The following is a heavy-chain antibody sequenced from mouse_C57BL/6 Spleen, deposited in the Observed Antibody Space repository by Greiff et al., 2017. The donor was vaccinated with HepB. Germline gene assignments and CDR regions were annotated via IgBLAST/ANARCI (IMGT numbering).Heavy chain of an antibody. Sequence: EVMLVESGGGLVKPGGSLKLSCAASGFTFSDYGMHWVRQAPEKGLEWVAYISSGSSTIYYADTVKGRFTISRDNAKNTLFLQMTSRRSEDTAMYYCARQAGSSSSMDYWGQGTSVTVSS. CDR1: GFTFSDYG. J-gene: IGHJ4*01. D-gene: IGHD1-1*01. CDR3: ARQAGSSSSMDY. CDR2: ISSGSSTI. V-gene: IGHV5-17*01.